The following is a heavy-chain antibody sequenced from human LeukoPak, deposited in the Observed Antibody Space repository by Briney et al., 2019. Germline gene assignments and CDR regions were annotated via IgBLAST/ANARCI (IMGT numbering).Heavy chain of an antibody. D-gene: IGHD3-9*01. V-gene: IGHV3-11*01. Sequence: GGSLRLSCAASGFTFSDYYMSWIRQAPGKGLEWVSYISSSGGTIYYADSVKGRFTISRDNAKNSLYLQMNSLRAEDTAVYYCARDRYFDWQHHFDYWGQGTLVTVSS. J-gene: IGHJ4*02. CDR2: ISSSGGTI. CDR1: GFTFSDYY. CDR3: ARDRYFDWQHHFDY.